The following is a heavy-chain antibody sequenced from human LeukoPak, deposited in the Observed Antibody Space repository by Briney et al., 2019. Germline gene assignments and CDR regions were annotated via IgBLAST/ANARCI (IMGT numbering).Heavy chain of an antibody. D-gene: IGHD1-1*01. CDR1: GLSISDQY. V-gene: IGHV3-53*01. Sequence: GGSLRLSCAASGLSISDQYMSWVRQAPGKGLEWVSIIQSGGNIYYADSVKGRITVSGDNSKNTVYLQMNSLRAEDTAVYYCARDRGYAMDVWGQGTTVTVSS. CDR3: ARDRGYAMDV. J-gene: IGHJ6*02. CDR2: IQSGGNI.